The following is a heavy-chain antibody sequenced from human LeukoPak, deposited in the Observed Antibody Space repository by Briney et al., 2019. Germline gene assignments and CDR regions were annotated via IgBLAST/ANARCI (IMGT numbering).Heavy chain of an antibody. D-gene: IGHD1/OR15-1a*01. CDR3: ARQGTTYDALSIYGMDV. CDR1: GYSFTSYW. J-gene: IGHJ6*02. Sequence: GESLKISCKGSGYSFTSYWIGWVRQMPGKGLEWMGIIYPGDSDTGYSPSFQGQVTISADKSISTAYLQWSSLKASDTAMYYCARQGTTYDALSIYGMDVWGQGTTVTVSS. CDR2: IYPGDSDT. V-gene: IGHV5-51*01.